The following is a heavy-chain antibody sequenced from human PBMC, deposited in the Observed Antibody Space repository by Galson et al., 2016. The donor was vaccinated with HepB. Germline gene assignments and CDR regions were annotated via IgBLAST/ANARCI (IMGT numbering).Heavy chain of an antibody. J-gene: IGHJ1*01. V-gene: IGHV3-11*01. CDR1: GFNFGDYY. CDR3: AKYGDEAGWNFHH. D-gene: IGHD6-19*01. CDR2: ISSSGSTI. Sequence: SLRLSCAASGFNFGDYYMSWIRQAPGKGLEWLTYISSSGSTIHYADSVKGRFTISRDNVEESVSLQMNSLRAEDTAVYYCAKYGDEAGWNFHHWGQGTLVTVSS.